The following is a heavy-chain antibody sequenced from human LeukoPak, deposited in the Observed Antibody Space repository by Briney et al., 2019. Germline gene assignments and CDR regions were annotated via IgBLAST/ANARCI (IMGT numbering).Heavy chain of an antibody. D-gene: IGHD3-22*01. V-gene: IGHV1-2*02. CDR2: INPNSGGT. Sequence: ASVKVSCKASGYTCTGYYMHWVRQAPGQGLEWMGWINPNSGGTNYAQKFQGRVTMTRDTSISTTYMELSRLRSDDTAVYYCAREYYDSSGPILFDYWGQGTLVTVSS. CDR3: AREYYDSSGPILFDY. J-gene: IGHJ4*02. CDR1: GYTCTGYY.